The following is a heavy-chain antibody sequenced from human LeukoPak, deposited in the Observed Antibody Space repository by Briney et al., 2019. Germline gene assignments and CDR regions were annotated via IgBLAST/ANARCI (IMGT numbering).Heavy chain of an antibody. D-gene: IGHD2-15*01. J-gene: IGHJ4*02. CDR3: ARVSLPTRDFDY. V-gene: IGHV1-18*01. Sequence: ASVKVSCKASGYTFTSYGISWVRQAPGQGLEWMGWISAYNGNTNYAQKLQGRVTMTTDASTSTAYMELRSLRSDDTAVYYCARVSLPTRDFDYWGQGTLVTVSS. CDR2: ISAYNGNT. CDR1: GYTFTSYG.